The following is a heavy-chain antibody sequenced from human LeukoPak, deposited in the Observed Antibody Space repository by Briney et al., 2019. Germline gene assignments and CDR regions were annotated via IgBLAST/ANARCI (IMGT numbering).Heavy chain of an antibody. D-gene: IGHD1-26*01. J-gene: IGHJ6*03. Sequence: ASLKSPFKAPGSPFTRYDINWVRQAPGQGLGGLEWINPTSGNTGYAQKFQGRVTMTRNNSISTAYMQLSSLRSEDAAVYYCARCRGARTYYYYYMDVWGKGTTVTVSS. V-gene: IGHV1-8*01. CDR3: ARCRGARTYYYYYMDV. CDR2: INPTSGNT. CDR1: GSPFTRYD.